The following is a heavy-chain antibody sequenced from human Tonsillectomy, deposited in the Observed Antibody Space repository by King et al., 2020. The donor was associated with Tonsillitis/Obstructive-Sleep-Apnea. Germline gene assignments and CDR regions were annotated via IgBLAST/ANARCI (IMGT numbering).Heavy chain of an antibody. D-gene: IGHD2-15*01. CDR3: ARDRAARGYCSGGSCYSDAFDI. Sequence: VQLVESGGGVVQPGRSLRLSCAASGFTFSSYAMHWVRQAPGKGLEWVAVISYDGSNKYYADSVKGRFTISRDNSKNTLYLQMNSLRAEDTAVYYCARDRAARGYCSGGSCYSDAFDIWGQGTMVTVSS. CDR1: GFTFSSYA. J-gene: IGHJ3*02. V-gene: IGHV3-30*04. CDR2: ISYDGSNK.